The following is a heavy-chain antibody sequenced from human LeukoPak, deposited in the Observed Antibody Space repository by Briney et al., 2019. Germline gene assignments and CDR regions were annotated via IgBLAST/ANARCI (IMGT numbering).Heavy chain of an antibody. D-gene: IGHD4-23*01. Sequence: SETLSLTCTVSGGSISSYYWSWIRQSPGKGLEWIGYIFYIGSTNYNPSLKSRVTISVDTSKNQFSLKLSSVTAADTAVYYCARDSQTTVLTALSLWGQGTLVTVSS. CDR3: ARDSQTTVLTALSL. CDR2: IFYIGST. J-gene: IGHJ4*02. V-gene: IGHV4-59*12. CDR1: GGSISSYY.